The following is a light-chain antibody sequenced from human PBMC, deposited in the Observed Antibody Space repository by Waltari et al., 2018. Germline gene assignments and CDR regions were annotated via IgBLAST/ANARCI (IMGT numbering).Light chain of an antibody. CDR2: DAS. CDR3: QQYNSYSWT. J-gene: IGKJ1*01. Sequence: DIQMTQSPSTLSASVGDRVTITCRASKSISSWLAWYQQKPGKVPKLLIDDASSLESGVPSRCSGSGSGTEFTLTISSLQPDDFATYYCQQYNSYSWTFGQGTKVEIK. CDR1: KSISSW. V-gene: IGKV1-5*01.